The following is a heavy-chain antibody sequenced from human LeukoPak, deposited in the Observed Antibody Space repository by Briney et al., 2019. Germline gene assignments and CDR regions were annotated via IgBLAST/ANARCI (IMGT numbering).Heavy chain of an antibody. CDR3: ARDQVVRGVDAFDI. D-gene: IGHD2-15*01. Sequence: SETLSLTCTVSGGSISSYYWSWIRQPPGKGLEWIGYIYYSGSTNYNPSLKSRVTISVDTSKNQFSLKLSSVTAADTAVYYCARDQVVRGVDAFDIWGQGTMVTVSS. CDR2: IYYSGST. J-gene: IGHJ3*02. CDR1: GGSISSYY. V-gene: IGHV4-59*01.